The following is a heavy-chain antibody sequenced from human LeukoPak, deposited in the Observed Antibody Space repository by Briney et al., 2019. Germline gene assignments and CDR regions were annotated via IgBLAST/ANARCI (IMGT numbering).Heavy chain of an antibody. D-gene: IGHD3-10*01. CDR2: IYYSGST. CDR3: ARDDGYYGSGSYSY. J-gene: IGHJ4*02. Sequence: PSETLSLTCTVSGGSISSYYCSWIRQPPGKGLEWIGYIYYSGSTNYNPSLKSRVTISVDTSKKQFSLKLSSVTAADTAVYYCARDDGYYGSGSYSYWGQGTLVTVST. V-gene: IGHV4-59*01. CDR1: GGSISSYY.